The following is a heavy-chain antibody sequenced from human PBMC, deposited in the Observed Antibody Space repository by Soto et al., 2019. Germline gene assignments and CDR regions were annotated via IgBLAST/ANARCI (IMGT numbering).Heavy chain of an antibody. D-gene: IGHD1-1*01. CDR2: LYDLDGT. CDR1: GFTVSGKKY. V-gene: IGHV3-53*01. Sequence: GGSLRLTCAAFGFTVSGKKYVAWVRQAPGKGLEWVSALYDLDGTYYADSVKGRFTTSSDSSRTTVYLQMNSLRPDDTAVYSCATWHLQEHAYDIWGQGTMVTVSS. CDR3: ATWHLQEHAYDI. J-gene: IGHJ3*02.